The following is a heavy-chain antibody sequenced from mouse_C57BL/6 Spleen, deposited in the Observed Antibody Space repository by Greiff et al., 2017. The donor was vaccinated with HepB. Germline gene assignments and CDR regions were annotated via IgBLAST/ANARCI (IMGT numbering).Heavy chain of an antibody. CDR1: GYTCTDYE. CDR2: IDPETGGT. CDR3: TRDSNYAYFDY. J-gene: IGHJ2*01. D-gene: IGHD2-5*01. V-gene: IGHV1-15*01. Sequence: QVQLKESGAELVRPGASVTLSCKASGYTCTDYEMHWVKQTPVHGLEWIGAIDPETGGTAYNQKFKGTARLTADKSSSTAYMELRSLTSEDSAVYYCTRDSNYAYFDYWGQGTTLSVSS.